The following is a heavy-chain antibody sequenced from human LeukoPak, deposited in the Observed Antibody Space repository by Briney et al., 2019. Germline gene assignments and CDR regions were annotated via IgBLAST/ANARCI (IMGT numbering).Heavy chain of an antibody. CDR2: INGGGTKT. D-gene: IGHD4/OR15-4a*01. CDR1: GFTVSRNY. Sequence: PGGSLRLSCAASGFTVSRNYMSWVRQAPGKGLDWVSTINGGGTKTYYVDSVKGRFTISRDNSKNTLYLQMNSLRAEDTAVYYCARVYYGAFFDNWGQGTLVTVSS. CDR3: ARVYYGAFFDN. J-gene: IGHJ4*02. V-gene: IGHV3-53*01.